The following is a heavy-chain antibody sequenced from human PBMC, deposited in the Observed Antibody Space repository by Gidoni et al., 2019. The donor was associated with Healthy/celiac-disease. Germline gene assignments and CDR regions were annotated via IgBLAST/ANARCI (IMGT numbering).Heavy chain of an antibody. Sequence: QVQLVQSGAEVKKPGSSVKVSCKASGGTFSSYAISWVRQAPGQGLEWMGRIIPILGIANYAQKFQGRVTITADKSTSTAYMELSSLRSEDTAVYYCARDPQKKDAFDIWGQGTMVTVSS. CDR1: GGTFSSYA. J-gene: IGHJ3*02. V-gene: IGHV1-69*04. CDR3: ARDPQKKDAFDI. CDR2: IIPILGIA.